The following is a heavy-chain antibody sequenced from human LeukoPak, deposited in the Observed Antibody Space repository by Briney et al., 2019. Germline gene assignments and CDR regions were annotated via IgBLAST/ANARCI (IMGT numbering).Heavy chain of an antibody. CDR3: AKRSGYTTGCFFDF. J-gene: IGHJ4*02. D-gene: IGHD6-19*01. Sequence: GGSLKLSCAASGFSFSSYAMSWVRQAPGKGLEWVSSISGSGDNTYYAESVKGRFTISRDNSKNTLFLQMNSLRAEDTAVFYCAKRSGYTTGCFFDFWGQGTLVTVSS. CDR1: GFSFSSYA. V-gene: IGHV3-23*01. CDR2: ISGSGDNT.